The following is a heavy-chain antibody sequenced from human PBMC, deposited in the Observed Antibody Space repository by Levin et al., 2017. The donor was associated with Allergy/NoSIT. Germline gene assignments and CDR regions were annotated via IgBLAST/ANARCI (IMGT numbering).Heavy chain of an antibody. CDR1: GGSFSGYY. J-gene: IGHJ6*02. CDR2: INHSGST. CDR3: ARGPYYDFWSGYSYYYYYGMDV. Sequence: SETLSLTCAVYGGSFSGYYWSWIRQPPGKGLEWIGEINHSGSTNYNPSLKSRVTISVDTSKNQFSLKLSSVTAADTAVYYCARGPYYDFWSGYSYYYYYGMDVWGQGTTVTVSS. D-gene: IGHD3-3*01. V-gene: IGHV4-34*01.